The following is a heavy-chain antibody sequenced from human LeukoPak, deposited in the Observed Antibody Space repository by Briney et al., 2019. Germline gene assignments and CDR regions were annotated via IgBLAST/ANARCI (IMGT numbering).Heavy chain of an antibody. J-gene: IGHJ4*02. Sequence: GGSLRLSCAASGFTFSSYAMSWVRQAPGKGLDWVAVIWYNGSTKYYADSVKGRFTISRDNSKNSLFLQMNSLRAEDKAVYYCARYPLDYWGQGTLVTVSS. V-gene: IGHV3-33*08. CDR2: IWYNGSTK. CDR3: ARYPLDY. CDR1: GFTFSSYA.